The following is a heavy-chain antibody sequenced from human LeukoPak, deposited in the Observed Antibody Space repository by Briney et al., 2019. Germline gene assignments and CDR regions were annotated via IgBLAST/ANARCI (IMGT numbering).Heavy chain of an antibody. CDR3: AKLFYSSSAGDAFDI. Sequence: PGGSLRPSCAASGFTFTSYAMSWVRQAPGKGLEWVSAITGNGGSTYYADSVKGRFTISRDNSKNTLYLQMNSLRAEDTAVYYCAKLFYSSSAGDAFDIWGQGTMVTVSS. CDR1: GFTFTSYA. J-gene: IGHJ3*02. D-gene: IGHD6-6*01. V-gene: IGHV3-23*01. CDR2: ITGNGGST.